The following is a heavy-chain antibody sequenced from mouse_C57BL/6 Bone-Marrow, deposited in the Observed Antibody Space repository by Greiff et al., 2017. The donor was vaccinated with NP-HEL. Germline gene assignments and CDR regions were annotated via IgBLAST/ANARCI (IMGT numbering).Heavy chain of an antibody. Sequence: VKLMESGAELVKPGASVKLSCKASGYTFTEYTIHWVKQRSGQGLEWIGWFYPGSGSIKYNEKFKDKATLTADKSSSTVYMELSRLTSEDSAVYFCARHEDRAYDGYPHYYAMDYWGQGTSVTVSS. V-gene: IGHV1-62-2*01. CDR1: GYTFTEYT. D-gene: IGHD2-3*01. CDR3: ARHEDRAYDGYPHYYAMDY. J-gene: IGHJ4*01. CDR2: FYPGSGSI.